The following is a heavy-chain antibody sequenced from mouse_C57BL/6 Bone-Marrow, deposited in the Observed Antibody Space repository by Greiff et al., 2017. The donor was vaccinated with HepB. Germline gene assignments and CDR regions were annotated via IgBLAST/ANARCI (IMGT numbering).Heavy chain of an antibody. CDR3: ASEDAY. CDR2: INPYNGGT. V-gene: IGHV1-19*01. Sequence: EVKLMESGPVLVKPGASVKMSCKASGYTFTDYYMNWVKQSHGKSLEWIGVINPYNGGTSYNQKFKGKATLTVDKSSSTAYMELNSLTSEDSAVYYCASEDAYWGQGTLVTVSA. J-gene: IGHJ3*01. CDR1: GYTFTDYY.